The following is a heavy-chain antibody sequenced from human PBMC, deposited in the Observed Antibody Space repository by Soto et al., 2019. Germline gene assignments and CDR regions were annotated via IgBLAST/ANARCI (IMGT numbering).Heavy chain of an antibody. Sequence: GGSLRLSCAASGFTFSSYGMHWVRQAPGKGLEWVAVIWYDGSYKYYADSVKGRFTISRDNSKNTLYLQMSSLRADDTAIYYCARDRVEVATIARTPGYWGQGTPVTVSS. CDR2: IWYDGSYK. J-gene: IGHJ4*02. CDR1: GFTFSSYG. D-gene: IGHD5-12*01. CDR3: ARDRVEVATIARTPGY. V-gene: IGHV3-33*01.